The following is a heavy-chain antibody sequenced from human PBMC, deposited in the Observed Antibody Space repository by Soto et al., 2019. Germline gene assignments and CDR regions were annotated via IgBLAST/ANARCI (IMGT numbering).Heavy chain of an antibody. V-gene: IGHV5-51*01. CDR1: GDSFRSHW. CDR2: IYPGDSET. J-gene: IGHJ5*02. CDR3: ARLLGVVAATPFRFDP. Sequence: GESLKISCEASGDSFRSHWIGWARQMSGKGLEWMGIIYPGDSETKYSPSFRGQVTISADKSISTAYLQWSSLKASDTAMYYCARLLGVVAATPFRFDPWGQGTLVTVSS. D-gene: IGHD2-15*01.